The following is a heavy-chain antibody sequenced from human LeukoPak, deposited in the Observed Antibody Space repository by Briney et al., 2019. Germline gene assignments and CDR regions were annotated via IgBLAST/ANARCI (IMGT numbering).Heavy chain of an antibody. CDR3: ARVGGGYYDFWSGYYRLTEFFDY. J-gene: IGHJ4*02. Sequence: PGGSLRLSCAASGFTFSSYWMHWVRQAPGKGLVWVSRINSDGSSTSYADSVRGRFTISRDNAKNTLYLQMNSLRAENTAVYYCARVGGGYYDFWSGYYRLTEFFDYWGQGTLVTVSS. V-gene: IGHV3-74*01. CDR1: GFTFSSYW. CDR2: INSDGSST. D-gene: IGHD3-3*01.